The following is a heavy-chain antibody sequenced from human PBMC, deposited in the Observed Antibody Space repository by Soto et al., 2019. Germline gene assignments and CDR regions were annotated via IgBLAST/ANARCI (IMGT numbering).Heavy chain of an antibody. CDR2: IGVGSGNT. Sequence: SVKVSCKASGFTFTSSAVRWVRQAPGQRLEWIGWIGVGSGNTNYAQKFQERVTITRDTSTSTAYMELSSLRSGDTAVYYCAAATSCEDSGSYPWGQGTLVTVSS. D-gene: IGHD3-10*01. J-gene: IGHJ5*02. CDR3: AAATSCEDSGSYP. CDR1: GFTFTSSA. V-gene: IGHV1-58*01.